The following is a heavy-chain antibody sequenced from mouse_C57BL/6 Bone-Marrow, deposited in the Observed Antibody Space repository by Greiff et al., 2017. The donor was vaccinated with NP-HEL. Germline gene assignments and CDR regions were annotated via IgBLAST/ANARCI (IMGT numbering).Heavy chain of an antibody. CDR3: ATDYYSNYVALDY. CDR2: INPNNGGT. D-gene: IGHD2-5*01. J-gene: IGHJ4*01. V-gene: IGHV1-26*01. Sequence: EVQLQQSGPELVKPGASVKISCKASGYTFTDYYMNWVKQSHGKSLEWIGDINPNNGGTSYNQKFKGKATLTVDKSSSTADMELRSLTSEDSAVYYCATDYYSNYVALDYWGQGTSVTVSS. CDR1: GYTFTDYY.